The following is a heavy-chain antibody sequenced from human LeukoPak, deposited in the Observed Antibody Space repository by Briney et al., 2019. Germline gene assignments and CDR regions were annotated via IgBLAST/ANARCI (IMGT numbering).Heavy chain of an antibody. CDR1: GFTVSSNY. D-gene: IGHD2-2*01. CDR3: ARGARRIFSSTSCPFDP. V-gene: IGHV3-53*01. Sequence: GGSLRLSCAASGFTVSSNYMSWVRQAPGKGLEWVSVIYSSGNTYYADSVKGRFTISRDNSKNTLYLQMNSLRAEDTAVYYCARGARRIFSSTSCPFDPWGQGTLVTVCS. J-gene: IGHJ5*02. CDR2: IYSSGNT.